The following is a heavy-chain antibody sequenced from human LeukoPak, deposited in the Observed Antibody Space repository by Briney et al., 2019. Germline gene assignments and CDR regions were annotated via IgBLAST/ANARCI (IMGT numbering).Heavy chain of an antibody. CDR1: GFTFNTYA. J-gene: IGHJ6*02. CDR2: ISGSGGST. CDR3: AKANIVVVPAASYYYYGMDV. D-gene: IGHD2-2*01. V-gene: IGHV3-23*01. Sequence: GGSLRLSCAASGFTFNTYAMSWVRQAPGKGLEWVSAISGSGGSTYYADSVKGRSTISRDNSKNTLYLQMNSLRAEDTAVYYCAKANIVVVPAASYYYYGMDVWGQGTTVTVS.